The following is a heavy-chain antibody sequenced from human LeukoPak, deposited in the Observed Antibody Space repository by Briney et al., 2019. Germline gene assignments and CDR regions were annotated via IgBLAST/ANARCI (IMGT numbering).Heavy chain of an antibody. CDR2: INHSGST. Sequence: PSETLSLTCAVYGGSFSGYYWSWIRQPPGKGLEWIGEINHSGSTNYNPSLKSRVTISADTSKNQFSLKLSSVTAEDTAVYYCARNSMYWGQGTLVTVSS. CDR3: ARNSMY. CDR1: GGSFSGYY. J-gene: IGHJ4*02. V-gene: IGHV4-34*01.